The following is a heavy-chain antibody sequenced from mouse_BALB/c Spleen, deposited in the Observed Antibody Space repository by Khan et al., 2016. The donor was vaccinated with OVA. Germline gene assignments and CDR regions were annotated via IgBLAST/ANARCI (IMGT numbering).Heavy chain of an antibody. D-gene: IGHD4-1*01. Sequence: EVQLQESGPGLVKPSQSLSLTCTVTGYSITRDYAWNWIRQFPGNKLEWMGYISNSGSASYNPSLKSRISITRETSKNQFFLQLNSVTTEDTATYYCASELGRYYALDYWGQGTSVTVSS. J-gene: IGHJ4*01. CDR3: ASELGRYYALDY. V-gene: IGHV3-2*02. CDR2: ISNSGSA. CDR1: GYSITRDYA.